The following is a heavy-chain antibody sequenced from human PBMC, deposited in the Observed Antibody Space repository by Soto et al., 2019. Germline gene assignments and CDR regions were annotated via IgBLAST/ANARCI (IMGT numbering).Heavy chain of an antibody. CDR2: IIPTLGTA. J-gene: IGHJ4*02. D-gene: IGHD2-21*02. CDR3: ARHPPRFCVGDCSTYEY. CDR1: GGTFSTYA. Sequence: QVQLVQSGAEVKKPESSVKVSCKASGGTFSTYALYWVRQAPGQGLEWMGGIIPTLGTANYAQKFQGRVTIIADESTNTTFMELSSLRSEDTAVDYCARHPPRFCVGDCSTYEYWGQGTLVTGSS. V-gene: IGHV1-69*01.